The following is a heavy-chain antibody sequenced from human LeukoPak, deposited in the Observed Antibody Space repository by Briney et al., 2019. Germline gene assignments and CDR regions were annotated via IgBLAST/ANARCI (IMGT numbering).Heavy chain of an antibody. J-gene: IGHJ6*03. CDR3: AKDQGSILTGHYYYYYMDV. CDR1: GFTFSSYG. CDR2: ISGSGGST. Sequence: GGSLRLSCAASGFTFSSYGMSWVRQAPGKGLEWVSAISGSGGSTYYADSVKGRLTISRDNSKNTLYLQMNSLRAEDTAVYYCAKDQGSILTGHYYYYYMDVWGKGTTVTISS. V-gene: IGHV3-23*01. D-gene: IGHD3-9*01.